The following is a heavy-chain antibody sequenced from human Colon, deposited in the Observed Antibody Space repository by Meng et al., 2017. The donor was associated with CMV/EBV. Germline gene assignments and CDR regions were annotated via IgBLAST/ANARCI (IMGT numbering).Heavy chain of an antibody. CDR3: AKDLVGEIVPAALVLDV. CDR1: GFSVSSNY. J-gene: IGHJ6*02. Sequence: GESLKISCAASGFSVSSNYMNWVRQAPGKGLEWVSVIYGDNTTHYADSVKGRFTISRDSSKNSLYLQMNSLRAEDSAVYYCAKDLVGEIVPAALVLDVWGQGTTVTVSS. V-gene: IGHV3-66*01. CDR2: IYGDNTT. D-gene: IGHD2-2*01.